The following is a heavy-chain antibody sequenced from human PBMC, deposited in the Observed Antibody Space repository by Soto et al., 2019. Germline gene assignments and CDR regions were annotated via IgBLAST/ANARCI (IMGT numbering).Heavy chain of an antibody. CDR2: IIPIFGTA. Sequence: QVQLVQSGAEVKKPGSLVKVSCKASGGTFSSYAISWVRQAPGQGLEWMGGIIPIFGTANYAQKFQGRVTITADESTSTAYMELSSLRSEDTAVYYCARASIAAAGTSIYYYYYGMDVWGQGTTVTVSS. CDR1: GGTFSSYA. V-gene: IGHV1-69*01. CDR3: ARASIAAAGTSIYYYYYGMDV. D-gene: IGHD6-13*01. J-gene: IGHJ6*02.